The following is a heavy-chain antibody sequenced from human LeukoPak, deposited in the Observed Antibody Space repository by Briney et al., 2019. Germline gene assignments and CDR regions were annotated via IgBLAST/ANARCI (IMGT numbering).Heavy chain of an antibody. CDR1: GGTFSSYA. J-gene: IGHJ4*02. D-gene: IGHD6-13*01. V-gene: IGHV1-69*06. CDR3: AREGAGYSSSWLFDY. CDR2: IIPIFGTA. Sequence: SVKVSCKASGGTFSSYAISWVRQAPGQGLEWMGGIIPIFGTANYAQKFQGRVTITADKSTSTAYMELSSLRAEDTAVYYCAREGAGYSSSWLFDYWGQGTLVTVSS.